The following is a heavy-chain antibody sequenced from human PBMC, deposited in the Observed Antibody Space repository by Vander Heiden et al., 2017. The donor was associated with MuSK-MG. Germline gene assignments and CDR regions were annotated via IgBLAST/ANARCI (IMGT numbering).Heavy chain of an antibody. D-gene: IGHD4-4*01. CDR1: GGTFSSYS. J-gene: IGHJ6*03. CDR2: IIPIFGTA. CDR3: ARDHYSRFWTPLYYMDV. Sequence: QVQLVQSGAEVKKPGSSVKVSCKASGGTFSSYSISWVRQAPGQGLEWMGGIIPIFGTANYAQQFQGIVTITADESTSTAYMELSSLRSEDTAVYYCARDHYSRFWTPLYYMDVWGKGPTGTVS. V-gene: IGHV1-69*01.